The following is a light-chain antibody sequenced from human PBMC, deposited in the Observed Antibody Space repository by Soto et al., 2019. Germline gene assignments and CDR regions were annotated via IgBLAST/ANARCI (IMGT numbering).Light chain of an antibody. Sequence: QSALTQPASVSGSPGQSITISCTGTSSDVGGYNYVSWYQQHPGKAPKLMIYDVSNRPTGVSNRFSGSKSGNTASLDISVLQAEDEADYYCSSYTSRSTLVVFGGGTKVTVL. CDR1: SSDVGGYNY. J-gene: IGLJ3*02. V-gene: IGLV2-14*01. CDR3: SSYTSRSTLVV. CDR2: DVS.